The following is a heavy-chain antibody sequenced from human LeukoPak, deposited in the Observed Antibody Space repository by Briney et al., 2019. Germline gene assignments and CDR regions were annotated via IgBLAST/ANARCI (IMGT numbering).Heavy chain of an antibody. Sequence: ASVKVSCKVVAYDFTGYHIDWVRLAPGQGPEWMGRLNPNTGHAVYAFKFQGRVTITRDTSSSTAYMEVTRLTSDDTALYYCAKDRDGADRIILWGQGTLVTVSS. V-gene: IGHV1-2*06. CDR3: AKDRDGADRIIL. CDR2: LNPNTGHA. J-gene: IGHJ4*02. D-gene: IGHD5-24*01. CDR1: AYDFTGYH.